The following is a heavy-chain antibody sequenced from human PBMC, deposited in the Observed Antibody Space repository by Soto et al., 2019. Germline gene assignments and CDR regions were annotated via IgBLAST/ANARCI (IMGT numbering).Heavy chain of an antibody. D-gene: IGHD3-10*01. CDR2: INPILSMS. CDR3: ASSYGSGYRAFDY. CDR1: GDTFTFYS. J-gene: IGHJ4*02. V-gene: IGHV1-69*02. Sequence: QVKLVQSGAEVKRPGSSVKVSCKASGDTFTFYSINWVRQALGLGLEWMGRINPILSMSNYAQRFQGRVTMTADKSTSTAYMELSSLRSEDTAIYYCASSYGSGYRAFDYWGQGALVTVSS.